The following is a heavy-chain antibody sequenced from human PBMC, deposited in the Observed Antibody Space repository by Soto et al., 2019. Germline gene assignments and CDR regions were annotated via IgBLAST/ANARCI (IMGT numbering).Heavy chain of an antibody. J-gene: IGHJ4*02. CDR3: ARDPDTFGGVIVMGYFDY. Sequence: QVQLVQSGAEVKKPGASVKVSCKASGYTFTSYGISWVRQAPGQGLEWMGWISGYNGNTNYAQKVQGRVTMTADTSTSTAYMELRSLRYDDTAVYYCARDPDTFGGVIVMGYFDYWGQGNLVTVSS. D-gene: IGHD3-16*02. CDR2: ISGYNGNT. V-gene: IGHV1-18*01. CDR1: GYTFTSYG.